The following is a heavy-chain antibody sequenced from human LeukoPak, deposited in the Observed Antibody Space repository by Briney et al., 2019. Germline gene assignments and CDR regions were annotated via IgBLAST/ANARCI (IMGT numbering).Heavy chain of an antibody. CDR3: AREYYDSSGSPYFDY. CDR2: INSDGSST. Sequence: PGGSLRLSCAASGFTFSSYWMRWVRQAPGKGLVWVSRINSDGSSTTYGDSVKGRFTISRDNAKNTLYMYIHSLRAEDTAVYYCAREYYDSSGSPYFDYWGQGTLVTVSS. CDR1: GFTFSSYW. J-gene: IGHJ4*02. D-gene: IGHD3-22*01. V-gene: IGHV3-74*01.